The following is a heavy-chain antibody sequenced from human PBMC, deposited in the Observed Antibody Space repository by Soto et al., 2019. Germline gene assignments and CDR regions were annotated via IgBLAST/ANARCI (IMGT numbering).Heavy chain of an antibody. CDR1: GFTFSSYG. J-gene: IGHJ3*02. Sequence: QVQLVESGGGVVQPGRSLRLSCAASGFTFSSYGMHWVRQAPGKGLEWVAVIWYDGSNKYYADSVKGRFTISRDNSKNTLYLQMNSLRAEDTAVYYCAREGGSSWYGTFDIWGQGTMVTVSS. D-gene: IGHD6-13*01. V-gene: IGHV3-33*01. CDR2: IWYDGSNK. CDR3: AREGGSSWYGTFDI.